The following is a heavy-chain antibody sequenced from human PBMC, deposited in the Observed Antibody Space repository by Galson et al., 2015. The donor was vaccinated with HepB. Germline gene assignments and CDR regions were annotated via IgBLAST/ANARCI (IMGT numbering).Heavy chain of an antibody. Sequence: SLRLSCAASGFSFGDYGMSWVRQAPGEGLEWVGFIRSMAFGGTTEDAASVRGRFTISRDDSKSIAYLQMNSLKTEDTAVYYCSRGWRYSGLYYFDYWGQGTLVTVSS. J-gene: IGHJ4*02. D-gene: IGHD1-26*01. V-gene: IGHV3-49*04. CDR1: GFSFGDYG. CDR3: SRGWRYSGLYYFDY. CDR2: IRSMAFGGTT.